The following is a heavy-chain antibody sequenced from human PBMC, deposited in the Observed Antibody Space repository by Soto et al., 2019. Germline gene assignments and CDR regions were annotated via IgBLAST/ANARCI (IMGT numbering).Heavy chain of an antibody. V-gene: IGHV1-69*01. CDR1: GGTFSSYA. J-gene: IGHJ6*02. Sequence: QVQLVQSGAEVKKSGSSVKVSCKASGGTFSSYAISWVRQAPGQGLEWMGGIIPIFGTANYAQKFQGRVTITADESTSTAYMELSSLRSEDTAVYYCARLPDVSHYYYYGMDVWGQGTTVTVSS. CDR2: IIPIFGTA. CDR3: ARLPDVSHYYYYGMDV.